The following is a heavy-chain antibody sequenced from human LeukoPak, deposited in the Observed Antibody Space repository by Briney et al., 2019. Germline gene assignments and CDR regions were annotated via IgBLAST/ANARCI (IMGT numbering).Heavy chain of an antibody. V-gene: IGHV3-23*01. CDR1: GFTFSSYA. Sequence: PGGSLRLSCAASGFTFSSYAMSWVRQAPGKGLEGVSAISGSGGSTYYADSVKGRFTISRDNAKNAVYLQMNSLTADDTAVYYCAKLILISADDWGQGTLVSVSS. J-gene: IGHJ4*02. CDR2: ISGSGGST. D-gene: IGHD3-22*01. CDR3: AKLILISADD.